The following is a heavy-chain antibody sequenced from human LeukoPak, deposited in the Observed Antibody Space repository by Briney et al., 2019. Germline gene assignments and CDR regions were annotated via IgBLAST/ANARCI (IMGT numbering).Heavy chain of an antibody. J-gene: IGHJ5*02. CDR3: ARDGLVPAAITPSWFDL. Sequence: TGGSLRLSCAASGFTFSSYSMNWVRQAPGKGLEWVSYINSSSSTISDAASVKGRFTISRANAKNSLYLQMNSLRAEDTAVYYCARDGLVPAAITPSWFDLWGQGTLVTVSS. D-gene: IGHD2-2*02. CDR1: GFTFSSYS. V-gene: IGHV3-48*01. CDR2: INSSSSTI.